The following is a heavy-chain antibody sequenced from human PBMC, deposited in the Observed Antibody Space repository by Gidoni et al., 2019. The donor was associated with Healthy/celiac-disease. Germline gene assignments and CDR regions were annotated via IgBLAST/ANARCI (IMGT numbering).Heavy chain of an antibody. CDR3: ARGGSKAPWSLTRGVVYNWFDP. Sequence: QVQLQESGPGLVKPSETLSLTCTVSGGSIRSYYWSWIRQPPGKGLEWIGYIYYSGSTNYNPSLKSRVTISVDTSKNQFSLKLSSVTAADTAVYYCARGGSKAPWSLTRGVVYNWFDPWGQGTLVTVSS. CDR2: IYYSGST. CDR1: GGSIRSYY. J-gene: IGHJ5*02. V-gene: IGHV4-59*01. D-gene: IGHD2-15*01.